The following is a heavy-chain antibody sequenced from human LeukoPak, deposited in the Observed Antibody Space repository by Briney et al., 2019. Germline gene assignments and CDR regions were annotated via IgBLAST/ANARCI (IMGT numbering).Heavy chain of an antibody. CDR1: GYSISSGYY. V-gene: IGHV4-38-2*02. J-gene: IGHJ5*02. CDR2: IYHSGST. CDR3: XXXXXYDILTGGNWFDP. D-gene: IGHD3-9*01. Sequence: SETLSLTCTVSGYSISSGYYWGWIRQPPGKGLEWIGSIYHSGSTYYNPSLKSRVTISVDTSKNQFSLKLSSVTAADTAVYYXXXXXXYDILTGGNWFDPWGQGTLVTVSS.